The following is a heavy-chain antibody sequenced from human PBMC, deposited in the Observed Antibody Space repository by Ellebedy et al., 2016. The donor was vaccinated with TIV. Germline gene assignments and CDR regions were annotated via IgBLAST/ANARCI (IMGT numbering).Heavy chain of an antibody. CDR3: ARAPYAPAALPNWFDP. Sequence: AASVKVSCKASGYTFTSYGISWVRQAPGQGLEWMGWISAYNGNTNYAQKLQGRVTITTDTSTSTAYMELRSLRSDDTAVYYCARAPYAPAALPNWFDPWGQGTLVTVSS. J-gene: IGHJ5*02. V-gene: IGHV1-18*04. CDR1: GYTFTSYG. CDR2: ISAYNGNT. D-gene: IGHD2-2*01.